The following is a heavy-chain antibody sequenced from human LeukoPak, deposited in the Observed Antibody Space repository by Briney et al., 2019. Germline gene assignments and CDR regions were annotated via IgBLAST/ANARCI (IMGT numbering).Heavy chain of an antibody. V-gene: IGHV4-34*01. CDR2: INHSGST. J-gene: IGHJ4*02. CDR3: LAAAGTGVRDY. D-gene: IGHD6-13*01. Sequence: PSETLSLTCAVYGGSFSGYYWSWIRQPPGKGLEWIGEINHSGSTNYNPSLKSRVTISVDTSKNQFSLKLSSVTAADTAVYYCLAAAGTGVRDYWGQGTLVTVSS. CDR1: GGSFSGYY.